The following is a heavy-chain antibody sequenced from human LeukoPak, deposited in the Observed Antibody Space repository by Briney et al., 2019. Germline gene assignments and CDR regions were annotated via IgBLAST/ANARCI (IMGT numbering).Heavy chain of an antibody. CDR1: GFTFSSYE. CDR2: ISSSGSTI. CDR3: ASILSSSWYLAYFDY. J-gene: IGHJ4*02. D-gene: IGHD6-13*01. V-gene: IGHV3-48*03. Sequence: PGGSLRLSCAASGFTFSSYEMNWVRQAPGKGLEWVSYISSSGSTIYYADSVKGRFTISRDNAKNSLYLQMNSLRAEDTAVYYCASILSSSWYLAYFDYWGQGTLVTVSS.